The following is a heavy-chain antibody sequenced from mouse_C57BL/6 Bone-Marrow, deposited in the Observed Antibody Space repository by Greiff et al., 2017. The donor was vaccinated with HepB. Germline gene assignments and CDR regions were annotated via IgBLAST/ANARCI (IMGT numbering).Heavy chain of an antibody. J-gene: IGHJ2*01. V-gene: IGHV2-5*01. CDR3: AKSGGNYVDYFDY. Sequence: QVQLQQSGPGLVQPSQSLSITCTVSGFSLTSYGVHWVRQSPGKGLEWLGVIWRGGSTDYNAAFMSRLSITKDNSKSQVFFKMNSLQADDTSLYYCAKSGGNYVDYFDYWGQGTTLTVSS. D-gene: IGHD1-1*02. CDR2: IWRGGST. CDR1: GFSLTSYG.